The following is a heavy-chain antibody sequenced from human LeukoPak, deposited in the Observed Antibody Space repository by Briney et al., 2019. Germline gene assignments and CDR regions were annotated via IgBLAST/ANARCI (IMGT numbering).Heavy chain of an antibody. CDR2: ISSSGSTI. CDR1: GFTFSDYY. CDR3: TRSITIFGALEPGDY. Sequence: GGSLRLSCAAYGFTFSDYYMSWIRQAPGKGLEWVSYISSSGSTIYYADSVKGRFTISRDNAKNSLYLQMNSLRAEDTAVYYCTRSITIFGALEPGDYWGQGTLVTVSS. V-gene: IGHV3-11*01. J-gene: IGHJ4*02. D-gene: IGHD3-3*01.